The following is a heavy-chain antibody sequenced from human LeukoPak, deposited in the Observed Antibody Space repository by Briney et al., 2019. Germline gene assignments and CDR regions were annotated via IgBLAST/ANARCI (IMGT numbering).Heavy chain of an antibody. Sequence: GGSLRLSCAASGFTFSSYAMSWVRQAPGKGLEWVSAISGSGGSTYYADSVKGRFTISRDNSKNTLYLQMNSLRAEDTAVFYCAKDSSPYSSGPFDPWGQGTLVTVSS. CDR1: GFTFSSYA. CDR2: ISGSGGST. D-gene: IGHD6-25*01. V-gene: IGHV3-23*01. J-gene: IGHJ5*02. CDR3: AKDSSPYSSGPFDP.